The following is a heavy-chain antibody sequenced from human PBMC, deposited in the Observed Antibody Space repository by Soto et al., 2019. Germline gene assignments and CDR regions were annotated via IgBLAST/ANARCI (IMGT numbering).Heavy chain of an antibody. CDR3: ARDPGHDYNRAGFDY. CDR2: IYYTGST. J-gene: IGHJ4*02. D-gene: IGHD4-4*01. Sequence: QVQLQESGPGLVKPSETLSLTCTVSGGSINSDYWTWIRQPPGRGLEGIGYIYYTGSTRYNPSLRSRVTIWVVRSKNQFSLKLGAVTAADTALYFCARDPGHDYNRAGFDYWGQGILVTVSS. V-gene: IGHV4-59*01. CDR1: GGSINSDY.